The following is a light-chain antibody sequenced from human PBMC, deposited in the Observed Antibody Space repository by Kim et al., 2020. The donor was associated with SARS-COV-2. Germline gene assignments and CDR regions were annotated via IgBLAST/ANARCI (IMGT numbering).Light chain of an antibody. V-gene: IGLV2-18*02. CDR1: SSDVGSYNR. CDR3: SSYTSSSTLV. Sequence: QSALTQPPSVSGSPGQSVTISCTGTSSDVGSYNRVSWYQQPPGTAPKLMIYGVNHRPSGVPDRFSGSKSGNTASLTISGLQAEDEADYYCSSYTSSSTLVFGGGTQLTVL. CDR2: GVN. J-gene: IGLJ3*02.